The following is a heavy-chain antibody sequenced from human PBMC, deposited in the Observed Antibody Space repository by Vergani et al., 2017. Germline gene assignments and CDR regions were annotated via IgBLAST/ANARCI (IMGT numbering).Heavy chain of an antibody. CDR3: ARVVKVTIFGVVPNWFDP. CDR2: IYYSGST. CDR1: GGSISSGGYY. J-gene: IGHJ5*02. Sequence: QVQLQESGSGLVKPSQTLSLTCAVSGGSISSGGYYWSWIRQHPGKGLEWIGYIYYSGSTYYNPSLKSRVTISVDTSKNQFSLKLSSVTAADTAVYYCARVVKVTIFGVVPNWFDPWGQGTLVTVSS. D-gene: IGHD3-3*01. V-gene: IGHV4-31*11.